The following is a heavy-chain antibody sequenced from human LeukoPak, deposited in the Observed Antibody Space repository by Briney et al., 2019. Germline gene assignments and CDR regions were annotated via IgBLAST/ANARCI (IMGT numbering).Heavy chain of an antibody. J-gene: IGHJ3*02. Sequence: PGGSLRLSCAASGFTFSSYAMHWVRQAPGKGLEWVAVISYDGSNKYYADSVKGRFTISRDNSKNTLYLQMNSLRAEDTAVYYCAREWQLLVTDAFDIWGQGTMVTVSS. CDR1: GFTFSSYA. CDR2: ISYDGSNK. D-gene: IGHD6-19*01. V-gene: IGHV3-30*04. CDR3: AREWQLLVTDAFDI.